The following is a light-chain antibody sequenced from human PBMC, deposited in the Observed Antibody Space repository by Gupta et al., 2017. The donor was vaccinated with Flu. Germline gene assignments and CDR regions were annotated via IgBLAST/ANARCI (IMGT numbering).Light chain of an antibody. Sequence: NSDIGHFNIIPWYQHLPDKGPTLLISEVSKRPSGVSSRFSGSKSGNTASLTISGLQIEDEGDYFCCSYARITPVVFGGGTKLTVL. CDR2: EVS. J-gene: IGLJ2*01. CDR3: CSYARITPVV. V-gene: IGLV2-23*02. CDR1: NSDIGHFNI.